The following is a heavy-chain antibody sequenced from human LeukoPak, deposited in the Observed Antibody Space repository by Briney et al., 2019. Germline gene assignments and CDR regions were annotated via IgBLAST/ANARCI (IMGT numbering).Heavy chain of an antibody. V-gene: IGHV3-7*05. D-gene: IGHD3-22*01. CDR1: GFTFSSYW. J-gene: IGHJ4*02. Sequence: PGGSLRLSCAASGFTFSSYWMSWVRQAPGKGLEWVATIKQDGSEKYYVDSVKGRFTISRDNAKNSLYLQMNSLRAEDTAVYYCARDPTYYYDSSGYYCPSRFDYWGQGTLVTVSS. CDR3: ARDPTYYYDSSGYYCPSRFDY. CDR2: IKQDGSEK.